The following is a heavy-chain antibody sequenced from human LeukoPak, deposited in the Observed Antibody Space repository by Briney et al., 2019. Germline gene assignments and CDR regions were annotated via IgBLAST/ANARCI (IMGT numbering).Heavy chain of an antibody. D-gene: IGHD6-19*01. J-gene: IGHJ4*02. CDR2: ISYDGSNK. CDR1: GFTFSSYG. Sequence: GGSLRLSCAASGFTFSSYGMHWVRQAPGKGLEWVAVISYDGSNKYYADSVKGRFTISRDNSKNTLYLQMNSLRAEDTAVYYCARDQGGSGPTTYDYWGQGNLVTVSS. CDR3: ARDQGGSGPTTYDY. V-gene: IGHV3-30*03.